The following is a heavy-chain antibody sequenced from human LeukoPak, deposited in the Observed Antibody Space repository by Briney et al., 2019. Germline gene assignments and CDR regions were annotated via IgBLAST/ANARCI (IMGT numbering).Heavy chain of an antibody. Sequence: GASVKVSCKASGYTFTDYYLHWVRQAPGQGLEWMGWLNPNSGGTNYAQKFQGRVTMTRDTSISTAYMELSRLRSDDTAVYFCATRSHYYGSGQQYDYWGQGTLVTVSS. CDR1: GYTFTDYY. D-gene: IGHD3-10*01. CDR2: LNPNSGGT. J-gene: IGHJ4*02. CDR3: ATRSHYYGSGQQYDY. V-gene: IGHV1-2*02.